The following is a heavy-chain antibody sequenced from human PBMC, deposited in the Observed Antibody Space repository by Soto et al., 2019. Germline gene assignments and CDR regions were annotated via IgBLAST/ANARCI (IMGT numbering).Heavy chain of an antibody. J-gene: IGHJ4*02. CDR2: IDASSGYM. V-gene: IGHV3-21*01. D-gene: IGHD6-19*01. CDR1: GVTFNTYA. Sequence: PGGSLRLSCVGAGVTFNTYAMNWVRQAPGKGLEWVSSIDASSGYMCYADSVKGRVTISRDNAKNSLYLQMNSLRAEDTAVYYCARGSYYSGWVWGRGTLVTVSS. CDR3: ARGSYYSGWV.